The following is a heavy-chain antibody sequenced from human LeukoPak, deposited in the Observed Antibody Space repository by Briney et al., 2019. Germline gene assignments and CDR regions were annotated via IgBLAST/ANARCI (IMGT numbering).Heavy chain of an antibody. V-gene: IGHV1-3*01. CDR2: INAGNGNT. CDR3: ARDNSGYEDY. Sequence: GASVKVSRKASGYTFTGYTMHWVRQAPGQRHEWMGWINAGNGNTKYSQKFQGRVTITRDTSASTAYMELSSLRSEDTAVYYCARDNSGYEDYWGQGTLVTVSS. CDR1: GYTFTGYT. D-gene: IGHD5-12*01. J-gene: IGHJ4*02.